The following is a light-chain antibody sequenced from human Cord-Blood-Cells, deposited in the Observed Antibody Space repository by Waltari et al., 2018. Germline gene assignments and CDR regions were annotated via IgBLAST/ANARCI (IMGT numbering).Light chain of an antibody. CDR3: SSYTSSSTQV. J-gene: IGLJ3*02. CDR2: EVS. CDR1: SSDVGGYNY. Sequence: QSALTQPASVSGSPGQSITIYCTGTSSDVGGYNYVSWYQQHPGKAPKLMIYEVSNLPAGVSNRFSGSKSGNTASLTISGLQAEDEADYYCSSYTSSSTQVFGGGTKLTV. V-gene: IGLV2-14*01.